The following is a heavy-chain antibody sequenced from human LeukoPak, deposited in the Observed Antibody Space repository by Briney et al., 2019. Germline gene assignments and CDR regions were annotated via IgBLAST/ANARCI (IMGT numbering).Heavy chain of an antibody. CDR1: GFTFSSYW. CDR3: VREGVAY. Sequence: GGSLRLSCAASGFTFSSYWMYWVRQAPGKGLVWVSHINSDGSSKTYADSVKGRFTISRDNAKNTLYLQMNSLRAEDTAVYYCVREGVAYWGQGTLVTVSP. V-gene: IGHV3-74*03. J-gene: IGHJ4*02. CDR2: INSDGSSK. D-gene: IGHD5-12*01.